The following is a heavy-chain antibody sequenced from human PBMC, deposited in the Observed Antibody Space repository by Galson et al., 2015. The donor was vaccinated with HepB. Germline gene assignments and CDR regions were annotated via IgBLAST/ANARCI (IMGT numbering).Heavy chain of an antibody. D-gene: IGHD3-10*01. Sequence: SLRLSCAASGFTFSSYGMHWVRQAPGKGLEWVAVISYDGSNKYYADSVKGRFTISRDNSKNTLYLQMNSLRAEDTAVYYCAKGGWFRDPGAFDYWGQGTLVTVSS. CDR2: ISYDGSNK. CDR1: GFTFSSYG. CDR3: AKGGWFRDPGAFDY. J-gene: IGHJ4*02. V-gene: IGHV3-30*18.